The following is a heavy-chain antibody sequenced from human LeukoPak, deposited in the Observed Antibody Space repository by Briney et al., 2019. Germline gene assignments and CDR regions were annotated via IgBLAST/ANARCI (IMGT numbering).Heavy chain of an antibody. D-gene: IGHD6-13*01. Sequence: PSETLSLTCTVSGGSVSSGSHYWSWIRQPPGKGLEWIGYIYYSGSTKYNASLKSRVTISVDTSKNQFSLKLSSGTAADTAVYYCARVLFGSSSWYDSGAFDIWGQGTMVTVSS. CDR3: ARVLFGSSSWYDSGAFDI. J-gene: IGHJ3*02. CDR1: GGSVSSGSHY. CDR2: IYYSGST. V-gene: IGHV4-61*01.